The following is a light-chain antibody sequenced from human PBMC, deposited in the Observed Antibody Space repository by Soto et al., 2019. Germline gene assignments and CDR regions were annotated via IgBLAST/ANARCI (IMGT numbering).Light chain of an antibody. CDR3: SSYASSSPFV. V-gene: IGLV2-14*01. CDR1: GSEVGGYKY. CDR2: DVS. J-gene: IGLJ1*01. Sequence: QSVLTQPASVSGSPGQSITISCTGTGSEVGGYKYVSWYQQLPGKASILMIYDVSYRPSGVSDRFSGAKSGNTASLIISGLQAEDEADYYCSSYASSSPFVFGTGTKLTVL.